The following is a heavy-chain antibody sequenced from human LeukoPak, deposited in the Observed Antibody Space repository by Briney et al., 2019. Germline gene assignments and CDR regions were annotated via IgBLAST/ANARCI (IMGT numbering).Heavy chain of an antibody. D-gene: IGHD2-2*01. CDR2: VGGSGGNT. J-gene: IGHJ4*02. Sequence: GGSLRLSCAAFGFTFSSSAMSWVRQAPGKGLEWVSAVGGSGGNTYYADSVKGRFTISRDNSKNTLYLQMNSLRAEDTAVYYCARDPSYYCSSTSCYPDYWGQGTLVTVSS. V-gene: IGHV3-23*01. CDR1: GFTFSSSA. CDR3: ARDPSYYCSSTSCYPDY.